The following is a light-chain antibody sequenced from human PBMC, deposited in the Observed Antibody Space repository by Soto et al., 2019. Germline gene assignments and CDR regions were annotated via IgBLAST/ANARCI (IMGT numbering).Light chain of an antibody. V-gene: IGKV1-39*01. CDR1: QSISIY. J-gene: IGKJ1*01. CDR3: QQSYSTPRT. Sequence: DIQMTQSPSSLSASVGGRVTITCRASQSISIYLNWYQQKPGKAPKLLIYAASSLQSGVPSRFSGSGSGTDFTLTISSLQHEDFATYYCQQSYSTPRTLGQGTKVDIK. CDR2: AAS.